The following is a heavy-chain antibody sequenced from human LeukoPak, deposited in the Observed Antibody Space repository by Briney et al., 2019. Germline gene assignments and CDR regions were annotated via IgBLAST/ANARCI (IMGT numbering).Heavy chain of an antibody. CDR1: GYSISSGYY. CDR2: ICHSGST. CDR3: ARGKSRGSHIDY. V-gene: IGHV4-38-2*02. D-gene: IGHD1-26*01. Sequence: SETLSLTCTVSGYSISSGYYWGWIRQPPGKGLEWIGSICHSGSTYYNPPLKSRVTISVDTSKNQFSLKLRSVTAADTAVYYCARGKSRGSHIDYWGQGTLVTVSS. J-gene: IGHJ4*02.